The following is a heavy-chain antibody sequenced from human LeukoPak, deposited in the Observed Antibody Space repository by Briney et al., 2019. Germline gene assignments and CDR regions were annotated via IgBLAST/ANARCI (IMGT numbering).Heavy chain of an antibody. CDR3: ARPGYYDSSGYLYYFDY. D-gene: IGHD3-22*01. V-gene: IGHV1-2*02. CDR2: INPNSGGT. J-gene: IGHJ4*02. Sequence: ASVKVSCKASGYTFTGYYMHWVRQAPGQGLEWMGWINPNSGGTNYAQKFQGRVTMTRDTSISTAYMELSSLKASDTAMYYCARPGYYDSSGYLYYFDYWGQGTLVTVSS. CDR1: GYTFTGYY.